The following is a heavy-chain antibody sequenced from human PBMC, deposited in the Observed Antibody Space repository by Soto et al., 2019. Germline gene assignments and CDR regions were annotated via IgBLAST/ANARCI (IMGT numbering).Heavy chain of an antibody. D-gene: IGHD2-15*01. CDR3: AREAGCSGTNCNVYFDY. J-gene: IGHJ4*01. CDR2: ISYESIST. V-gene: IGHV3-30*03. Sequence: GSLRLSCVAARLTFSNYGMHWVLQAARKGLEWVAVISYESISTVYRDSVRGRFTISRDNSRNTLYLHMNSLTPEDTAVYYCAREAGCSGTNCNVYFDYWGLGTLVTVSS. CDR1: RLTFSNYG.